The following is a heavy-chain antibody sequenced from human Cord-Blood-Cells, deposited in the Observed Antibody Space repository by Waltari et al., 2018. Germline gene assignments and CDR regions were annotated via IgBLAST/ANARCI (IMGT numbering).Heavy chain of an antibody. CDR2: IKQDGSEK. V-gene: IGHV3-7*01. J-gene: IGHJ6*02. CDR1: GFTFRSYW. Sequence: EVQLVESGGGLVQPGGSLRLSCAASGFTFRSYWMSWVRQAQGKGLEWVANIKQDGSEKYYVDSVKGRFTISRDNAKNSLYLQMNSLRAEDTAVYYCARENRYYGMDVWGQGTTVTVSS. CDR3: ARENRYYGMDV. D-gene: IGHD3-16*02.